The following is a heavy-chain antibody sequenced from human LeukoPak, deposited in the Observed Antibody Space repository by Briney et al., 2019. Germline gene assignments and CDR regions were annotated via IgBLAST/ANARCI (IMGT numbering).Heavy chain of an antibody. J-gene: IGHJ3*01. CDR2: ISYDGSNK. V-gene: IGHV3-30-3*01. CDR3: ARVQGHPPNGLDV. D-gene: IGHD2-8*01. CDR1: GFTFSSYA. Sequence: GGSLRLSCAASGFTFSSYAMHWVRQAPGKGLEWVAVISYDGSNKYYADSVKGRFTISRDNAKNTLYLQMNSLRAEDTAVYYCARVQGHPPNGLDVWGQGTMVTVSS.